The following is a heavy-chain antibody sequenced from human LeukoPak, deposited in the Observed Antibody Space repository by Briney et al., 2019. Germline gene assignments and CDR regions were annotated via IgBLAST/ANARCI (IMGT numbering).Heavy chain of an antibody. Sequence: PSETLSLTCTVSGGSISSSSYYWGWIRQPPVKGLEWIGSVYYSGSTYYNPSLKSRVTISVDTSKNQFALKLRSVNAADTAVYYCAHFRGGAFDFWGQGTMVTVSA. V-gene: IGHV4-39*01. CDR2: VYYSGST. J-gene: IGHJ3*01. CDR1: GGSISSSSYY. D-gene: IGHD3-16*01. CDR3: AHFRGGAFDF.